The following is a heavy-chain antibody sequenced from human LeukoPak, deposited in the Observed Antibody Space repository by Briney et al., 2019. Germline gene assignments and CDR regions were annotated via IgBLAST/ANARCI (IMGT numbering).Heavy chain of an antibody. CDR1: GYTFTSYG. V-gene: IGHV1-18*01. CDR3: ASGYILTGYSATYYFDY. Sequence: ASVKVSCKASGYTFTSYGISWVRQAPGQGLEWMGWISAYNGNTNYAQKLQGRVTMTTDTSTSTAYMELRSLRSDDTAVYYCASGYILTGYSATYYFDYWGQGTLVTVSS. J-gene: IGHJ4*02. D-gene: IGHD3-9*01. CDR2: ISAYNGNT.